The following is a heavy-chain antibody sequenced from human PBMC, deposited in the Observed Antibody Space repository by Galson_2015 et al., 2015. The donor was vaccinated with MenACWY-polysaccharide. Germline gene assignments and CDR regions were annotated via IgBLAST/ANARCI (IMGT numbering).Heavy chain of an antibody. V-gene: IGHV3-7*01. J-gene: IGHJ4*02. CDR3: ARYGNLGY. D-gene: IGHD1-14*01. Sequence: SLRLSCAASGFTSSSSWMTWVRQAPGKGLEWVAKIKEDGSKVYYVDSVKGRFTISGDNAKNLLYLQMNSLRAEDTAVYYCARYGNLGYWGQGTQVTVSS. CDR2: IKEDGSKV. CDR1: GFTSSSSW.